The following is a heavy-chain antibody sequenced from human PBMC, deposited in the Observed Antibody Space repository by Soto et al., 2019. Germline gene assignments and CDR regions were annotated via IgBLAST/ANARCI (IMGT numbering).Heavy chain of an antibody. CDR3: ARDPEYSSSSSPSP. V-gene: IGHV1-2*02. Sequence: ASVKVSCKASGYTFTGYYMHCVRQAPGQGLEWMGWINPNSGGTNYAQKFQGRVTMTRDTSISTAYMELSRLRSDDTAVYYCARDPEYSSSSSPSPWGQGTLVTVSS. J-gene: IGHJ5*02. CDR2: INPNSGGT. CDR1: GYTFTGYY. D-gene: IGHD6-6*01.